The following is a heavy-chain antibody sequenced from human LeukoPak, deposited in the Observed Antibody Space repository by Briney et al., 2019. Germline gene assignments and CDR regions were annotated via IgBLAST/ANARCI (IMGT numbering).Heavy chain of an antibody. D-gene: IGHD3-22*01. CDR1: GGSLSSSSYY. CDR3: ARHQTYYDSSGYTFLSYFDY. Sequence: SETLSLTCTVSGGSLSSSSYYWGWIRQPPGKGLEWIGSIYYSGSTYYNPSLKSRVTISVDTSKNQFSLKLSSVTAADTAVYYCARHQTYYDSSGYTFLSYFDYWGQGTLVTVSS. J-gene: IGHJ4*02. CDR2: IYYSGST. V-gene: IGHV4-39*01.